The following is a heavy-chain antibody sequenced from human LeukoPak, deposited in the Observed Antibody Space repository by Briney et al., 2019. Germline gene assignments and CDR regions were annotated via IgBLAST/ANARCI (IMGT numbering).Heavy chain of an antibody. CDR3: AKHNAYYYYYMDV. Sequence: PGGSLRLSCAASGFTFSSYGMSWVRQAPGKGLEWVSAISGSGGSTYYADSVKGRFTISRDNSKNTLYLQMNSLRAEDTAVYYCAKHNAYYYYYMDVWGKGTTVTISS. J-gene: IGHJ6*03. CDR2: ISGSGGST. D-gene: IGHD5-24*01. CDR1: GFTFSSYG. V-gene: IGHV3-23*01.